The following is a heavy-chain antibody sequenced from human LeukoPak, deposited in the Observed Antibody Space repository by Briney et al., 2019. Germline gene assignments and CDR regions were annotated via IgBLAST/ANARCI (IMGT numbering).Heavy chain of an antibody. V-gene: IGHV3-74*01. CDR3: ASQIVVVVAATGTTRSNDY. CDR2: INSDGSYT. Sequence: PGGSLRLSCVASGLXFSNYWIHWVRQVPGKGLVWVSRINSDGSYTSYLDSVKGRFTISRDNAKNTLHLQMNSLRAEDTAMYYCASQIVVVVAATGTTRSNDYWGQGTLVTVSS. J-gene: IGHJ4*02. D-gene: IGHD2-15*01. CDR1: GLXFSNYW.